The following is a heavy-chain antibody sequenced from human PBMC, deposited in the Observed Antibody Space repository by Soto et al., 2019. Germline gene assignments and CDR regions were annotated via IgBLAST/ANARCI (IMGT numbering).Heavy chain of an antibody. CDR2: IYYSGST. D-gene: IGHD2-15*01. CDR1: GGSIASSLYY. J-gene: IGHJ4*02. CDR3: ARVSGYLV. V-gene: IGHV4-39*07. Sequence: PSETLSLTCTVSGGSIASSLYYWGWVRQSPGKGLEWIESIYYSGSTYHNPSLKSRVTISIDTSKNQFSLKLSSVTAADTAVYYCARVSGYLVWGQGTLVTVSS.